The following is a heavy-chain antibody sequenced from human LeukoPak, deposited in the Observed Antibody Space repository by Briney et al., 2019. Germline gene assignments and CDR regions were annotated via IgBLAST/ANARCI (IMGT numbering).Heavy chain of an antibody. CDR2: ISGSGGST. CDR3: AKVRSGSYYDYFDY. J-gene: IGHJ4*02. Sequence: GGSLRLSCAASGFTFSNYAMSWVRQAPGKGLEWVSVISGSGGSTHYADSVGGRYTISRDNSKNTLYLQMNSLRAEDTALYYCAKVRSGSYYDYFDYWGQGTLVTVSS. CDR1: GFTFSNYA. V-gene: IGHV3-23*01. D-gene: IGHD1-26*01.